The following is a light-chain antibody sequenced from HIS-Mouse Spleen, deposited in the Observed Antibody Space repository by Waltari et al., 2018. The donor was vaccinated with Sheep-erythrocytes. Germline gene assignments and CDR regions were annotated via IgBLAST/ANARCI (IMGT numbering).Light chain of an antibody. CDR1: SSDVGGYHY. CDR3: CSYAGSYNHV. J-gene: IGLJ1*01. V-gene: IGLV2-11*01. CDR2: DVS. Sequence: QSALTQPRPVSGSPGQSVTISCTGPSSDVGGYHYVSWYQQHPGKAPKLMIYDVSKRPSGVPDRFSGSKSGNTASLTISGLQAEDEADYYCCSYAGSYNHVFATGTKVTVL.